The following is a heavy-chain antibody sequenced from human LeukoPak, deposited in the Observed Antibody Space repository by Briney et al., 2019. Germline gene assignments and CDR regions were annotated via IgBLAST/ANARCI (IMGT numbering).Heavy chain of an antibody. V-gene: IGHV3-30*18. CDR3: AKEGYYGSGSFPDH. CDR2: ISHDGSNK. Sequence: GRSLRLSCEASGFTFSSYGMHWVRQAPGKGLEWVTVISHDGSNKYYVDSVKGRFTISRDNSKNTLYLQMNSLRAEDTAVYYCAKEGYYGSGSFPDHWGQGTLVTVSS. J-gene: IGHJ4*02. D-gene: IGHD3-10*01. CDR1: GFTFSSYG.